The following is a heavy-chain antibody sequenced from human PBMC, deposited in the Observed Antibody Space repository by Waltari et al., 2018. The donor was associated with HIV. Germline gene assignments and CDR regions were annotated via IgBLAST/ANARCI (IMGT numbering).Heavy chain of an antibody. D-gene: IGHD3-10*01. CDR2: VYTSGST. J-gene: IGHJ2*01. Sequence: QVQLRESGPGLVKPSQTLSLTCTVSGGSISSGYYYWSWIRQPAGKGLEWIGRVYTSGSTNYNPSLKSRVTISVDTSNNQFSLKLSSVTAADTAVYYGARALDYYESGSFPWWFFDLWGRGTLVTVTS. CDR1: GGSISSGYYY. V-gene: IGHV4-61*02. CDR3: ARALDYYESGSFPWWFFDL.